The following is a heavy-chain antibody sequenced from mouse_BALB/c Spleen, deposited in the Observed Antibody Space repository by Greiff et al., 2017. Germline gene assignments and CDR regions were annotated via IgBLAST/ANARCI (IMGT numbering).Heavy chain of an antibody. CDR3: ARWDYGLYYDAMDY. CDR1: GYSITSDYV. V-gene: IGHV3-2*02. CDR2: ISYSGST. Sequence: DVKLQESGPGLVKPSQSLSLTCTVTGYSITSDYVWNWIRPFPVNKLEWMGYISYSGSTSSNPSLKSRISITRDTSKNQFFLQLKSVTTEDTATYYCARWDYGLYYDAMDYWGQGTSVTVSA. J-gene: IGHJ4*01. D-gene: IGHD1-1*01.